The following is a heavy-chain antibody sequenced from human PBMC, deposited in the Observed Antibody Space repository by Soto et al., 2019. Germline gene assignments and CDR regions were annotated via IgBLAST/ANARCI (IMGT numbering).Heavy chain of an antibody. J-gene: IGHJ4*02. CDR3: TRDGRGLGRLSLFEY. CDR2: IYSGDTT. Sequence: GGSLRLSCAASGFNVNSYYMNWVRQTPGKGLEWVASIYSGDTTYYADSVRGRFTISSDKSKNTLYFQLSSLRIEDTAVYYCTRDGRGLGRLSLFEYWGQGVLVTVSS. V-gene: IGHV3-53*01. CDR1: GFNVNSYY. D-gene: IGHD2-21*02.